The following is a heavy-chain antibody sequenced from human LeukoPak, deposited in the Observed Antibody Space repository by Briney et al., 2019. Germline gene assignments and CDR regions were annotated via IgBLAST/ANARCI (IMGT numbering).Heavy chain of an antibody. J-gene: IGHJ3*02. V-gene: IGHV1-46*01. D-gene: IGHD6-13*01. Sequence: GASVKVSCKASGGTFSSYAISWVRQAPGQGPEWMGMINPSRATDYAQKFQGRVTLTRDTSTSTVYMDLSSLGSEDTAVYYCARSEITTSGNDAFDIWGQGTMVTVSS. CDR2: INPSRAT. CDR3: ARSEITTSGNDAFDI. CDR1: GGTFSSYA.